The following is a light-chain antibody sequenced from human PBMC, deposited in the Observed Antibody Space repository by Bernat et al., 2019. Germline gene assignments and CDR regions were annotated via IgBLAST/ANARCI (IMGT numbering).Light chain of an antibody. Sequence: EIVLTQSPATLSLSPGERATLSCRASQSVSSYLAWYQQQPGQAPRLLLHDASNRATGIPARFSGSGSGTDFTLTISSLEPEAFAVYYCQRRSNWPPWTFGQGTKVEIK. CDR1: QSVSSY. V-gene: IGKV3-11*01. CDR3: QRRSNWPPWT. J-gene: IGKJ1*01. CDR2: DAS.